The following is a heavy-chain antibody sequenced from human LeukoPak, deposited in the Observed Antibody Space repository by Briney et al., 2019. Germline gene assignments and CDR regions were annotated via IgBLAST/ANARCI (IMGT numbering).Heavy chain of an antibody. CDR1: GGFISNSNYY. V-gene: IGHV4-39*01. Sequence: SETLSLTCTVSGGFISNSNYYWGWIRQPPGKGLEWIGSIYYSGSTYYNPSLKSRVTISVDTSKNQLSLKLSSVTAADTAVYYCARQAAPDYGDFHYYYYYMDVWGKGTTVTVSS. J-gene: IGHJ6*03. CDR2: IYYSGST. CDR3: ARQAAPDYGDFHYYYYYMDV. D-gene: IGHD4-17*01.